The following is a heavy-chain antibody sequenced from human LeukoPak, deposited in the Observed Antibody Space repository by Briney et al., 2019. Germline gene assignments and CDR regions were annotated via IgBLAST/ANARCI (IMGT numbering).Heavy chain of an antibody. Sequence: GGSLRLSCAASGFTVSSNYMSWVRQAPGKGLEWVSVIYSGGSTYYADSVKGRFTISRDNSKNTLYLQMNSLRAEDTAVYYCAREYCSGGSCYHTVTTNWFDPWGQGTLVTVSS. J-gene: IGHJ5*02. V-gene: IGHV3-66*01. D-gene: IGHD2-15*01. CDR2: IYSGGST. CDR3: AREYCSGGSCYHTVTTNWFDP. CDR1: GFTVSSNY.